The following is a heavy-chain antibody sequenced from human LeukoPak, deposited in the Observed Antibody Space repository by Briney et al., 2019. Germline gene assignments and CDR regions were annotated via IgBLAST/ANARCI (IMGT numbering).Heavy chain of an antibody. J-gene: IGHJ4*02. V-gene: IGHV4-30-4*01. D-gene: IGHD3-10*01. CDR1: GGSISSGDHY. CDR2: VYYSGST. Sequence: PSETLSLTCTVSGGSISSGDHYWGWIRQSPGKGLEWIGYVYYSGSTYYNPSLKSRVTISVDTSKSQFSLKVDSVTAADTALYFCARASNLLSGFDYWGQGTLVTVSS. CDR3: ARASNLLSGFDY.